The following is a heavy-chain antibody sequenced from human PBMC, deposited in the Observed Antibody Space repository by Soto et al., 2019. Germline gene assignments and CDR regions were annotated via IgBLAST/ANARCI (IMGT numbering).Heavy chain of an antibody. V-gene: IGHV3-15*01. J-gene: IGHJ3*02. D-gene: IGHD1-26*01. CDR2: IKSKTDGGTT. Sequence: GGSLRLSCAASGFTFSNAWMSWVRQAPGKGLEWVGRIKSKTDGGTTDYAAPVKGRFTISRDDSKNTLYLQMNSLKTEDTAVYYCTTDGSGSYYHAFDIWGQGTMVTVSS. CDR3: TTDGSGSYYHAFDI. CDR1: GFTFSNAW.